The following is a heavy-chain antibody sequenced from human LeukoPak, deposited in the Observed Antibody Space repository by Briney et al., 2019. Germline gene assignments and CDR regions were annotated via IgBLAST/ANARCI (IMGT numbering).Heavy chain of an antibody. CDR2: IYHSGST. D-gene: IGHD6-19*01. Sequence: PSEALSLTCTVSGYSISSGYYWGWFRHPPGKGLGWLGSIYHSGSTYYNPSLKSRVTISVDTSKNQFSLKLSSVTAADTAVYYCARDFSVAVMSPFDYWGQGTLVTVSS. J-gene: IGHJ4*02. V-gene: IGHV4-38-2*02. CDR3: ARDFSVAVMSPFDY. CDR1: GYSISSGYY.